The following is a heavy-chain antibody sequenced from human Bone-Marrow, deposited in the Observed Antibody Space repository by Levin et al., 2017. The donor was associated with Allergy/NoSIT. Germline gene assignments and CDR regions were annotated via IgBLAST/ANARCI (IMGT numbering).Heavy chain of an antibody. J-gene: IGHJ4*02. CDR3: ARRKTHIAAAGTEFDY. D-gene: IGHD6-13*01. V-gene: IGHV4-39*01. Sequence: PSETLSLTCTVSGGSISSSSYYWGWIRQPPGKGLEWIGSIYYSGSTYYNPSLKSRVTISVDTSKNQFSLKLSSVTAADTAVYYCARRKTHIAAAGTEFDYWGQGTLVTVSS. CDR2: IYYSGST. CDR1: GGSISSSSYY.